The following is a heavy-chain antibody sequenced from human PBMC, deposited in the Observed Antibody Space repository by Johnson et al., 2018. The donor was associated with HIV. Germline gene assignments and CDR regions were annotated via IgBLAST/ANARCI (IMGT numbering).Heavy chain of an antibody. J-gene: IGHJ3*02. CDR1: GFTFSSYV. CDR2: ISSSGSTI. D-gene: IGHD2-21*02. Sequence: EQLVESGGGVVQPGRSLRLSCAASGFTFSSYVMHWVRQAPGKGLEWVSYISSSGSTIYYADSVKGRFTISRDNAKNSLYLQMNSLRAEDTAVYYCARDRHCGGDCYTDDAFDIWGQGTMVTVSS. CDR3: ARDRHCGGDCYTDDAFDI. V-gene: IGHV3-48*04.